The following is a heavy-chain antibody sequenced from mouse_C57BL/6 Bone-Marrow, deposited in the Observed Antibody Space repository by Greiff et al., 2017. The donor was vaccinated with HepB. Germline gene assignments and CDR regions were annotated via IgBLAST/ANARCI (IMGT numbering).Heavy chain of an antibody. D-gene: IGHD1-1*01. CDR3: TVITTVVAYYFDY. V-gene: IGHV6-6*01. CDR2: IRNKANNHAT. J-gene: IGHJ2*01. CDR1: GFTFSDAW. Sequence: DVKLQESGGGLVQPGGSMKLSCAASGFTFSDAWMDWVRQSPEKGLEWVAEIRNKANNHATYYAESVKGRFTISRDDSKSRVYLQMNSLRAEDTGIYYCTVITTVVAYYFDYWGQGTTLTVSS.